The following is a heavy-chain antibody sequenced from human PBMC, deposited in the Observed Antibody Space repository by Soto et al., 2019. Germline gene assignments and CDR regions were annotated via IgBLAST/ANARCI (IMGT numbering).Heavy chain of an antibody. J-gene: IGHJ4*02. CDR2: VSGGGSGP. CDR3: AKSLGDMVTFGGVIIVTLGDY. V-gene: IGHV3-23*01. D-gene: IGHD3-16*02. Sequence: EVQLLESGGGLTQPGGSLRLSCAASGFTFRNYAMTWVRQVPGKGLEWVASVSGGGSGPFYADSVRGRFTISRDNSKNTLYLQMNSLRAEDTAVYYCAKSLGDMVTFGGVIIVTLGDYWGQGTLVTVTS. CDR1: GFTFRNYA.